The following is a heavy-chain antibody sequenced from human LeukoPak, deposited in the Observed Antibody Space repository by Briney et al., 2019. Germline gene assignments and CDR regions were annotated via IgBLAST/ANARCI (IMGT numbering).Heavy chain of an antibody. CDR2: ISDNGGST. CDR3: AKTIVIPIALGVFDY. CDR1: GFTFSSSA. Sequence: GGSLRLSCAASGFTFSSSAMSWVRQAPGKGLKWVSTISDNGGSTYYADSVKGRFTISRDNSKNTLYLQMNSLRAEDTAIYYCAKTIVIPIALGVFDYWGQGTLVTVSS. D-gene: IGHD3-16*02. J-gene: IGHJ4*02. V-gene: IGHV3-23*01.